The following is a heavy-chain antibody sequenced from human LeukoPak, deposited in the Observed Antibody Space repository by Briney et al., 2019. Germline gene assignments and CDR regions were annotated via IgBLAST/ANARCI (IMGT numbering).Heavy chain of an antibody. CDR1: GYTFSTYW. Sequence: GESLKISCKSSGYTFSTYWIAWVRQMPGKGLEWMWIIYPSDSETRYSPSFQGQVTISVDKSISTAYLQWRSLKASDTAMYYCARRRAATTIYHYSMDFWGHGTTVIVSS. CDR2: IYPSDSET. CDR3: ARRRAATTIYHYSMDF. D-gene: IGHD5/OR15-5a*01. J-gene: IGHJ6*02. V-gene: IGHV5-51*01.